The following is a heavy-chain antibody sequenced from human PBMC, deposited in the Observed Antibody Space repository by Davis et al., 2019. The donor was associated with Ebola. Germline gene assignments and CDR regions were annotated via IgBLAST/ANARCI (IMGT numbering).Heavy chain of an antibody. Sequence: GESLKISCKCSGYSFTSYWIGWVRQMPGKGLEWMGIIYPGDSDTRYSPSFQGQVTISADKSISTAYLQWSSLKASDTAMYYCARGGGYSYGTRYYYYGMDVWGQGTTVTVSS. J-gene: IGHJ6*02. V-gene: IGHV5-51*01. CDR3: ARGGGYSYGTRYYYYGMDV. D-gene: IGHD5-18*01. CDR1: GYSFTSYW. CDR2: IYPGDSDT.